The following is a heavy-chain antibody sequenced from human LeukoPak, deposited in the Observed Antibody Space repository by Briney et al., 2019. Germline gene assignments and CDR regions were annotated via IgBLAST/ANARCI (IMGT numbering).Heavy chain of an antibody. J-gene: IGHJ4*02. V-gene: IGHV1-46*01. D-gene: IGHD1-26*01. Sequence: ASVKVSCKASGYTFTSYDMHWGRQSPGQGLEWMGIINPSSGSTSYAQKFQGRVTMTRDMSTSTVYMELSSLRSEDTAVYYCAREDSRSYGLDYWGQGTLVTVSS. CDR1: GYTFTSYD. CDR2: INPSSGST. CDR3: AREDSRSYGLDY.